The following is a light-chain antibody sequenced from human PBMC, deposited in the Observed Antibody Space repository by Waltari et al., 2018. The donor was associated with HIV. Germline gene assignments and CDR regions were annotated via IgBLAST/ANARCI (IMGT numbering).Light chain of an antibody. J-gene: IGLJ3*02. CDR1: SGHSSYD. CDR2: VNSDGSP. Sequence: QLVLTQSPSASASLGASVKLTCTLSSGHSSYDIAWHQQQPEKGPRYLMKVNSDGSPSKGAGIQDRVSGSSWGTERYLAIASLQSEDEADYYCQTWGTGMVFGGGAKVTVL. CDR3: QTWGTGMV. V-gene: IGLV4-69*01.